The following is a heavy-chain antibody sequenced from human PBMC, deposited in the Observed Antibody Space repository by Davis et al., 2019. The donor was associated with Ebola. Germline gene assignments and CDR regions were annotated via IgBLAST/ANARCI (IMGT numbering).Heavy chain of an antibody. V-gene: IGHV1-18*01. CDR1: VYTFTSYC. J-gene: IGHJ4*02. CDR3: ARDLYSSSWYNY. Sequence: ASVKVSCKASVYTFTSYCIIWVRQAPGQGLEWMGWISAYNGNTNYAQKLQGRVTMTTDTSTSTAYMELRSLRSDDTAVYYCARDLYSSSWYNYWGQGTLVTVSS. D-gene: IGHD6-13*01. CDR2: ISAYNGNT.